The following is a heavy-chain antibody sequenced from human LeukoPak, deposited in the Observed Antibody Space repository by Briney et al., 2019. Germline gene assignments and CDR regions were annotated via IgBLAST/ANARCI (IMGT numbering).Heavy chain of an antibody. V-gene: IGHV4-34*01. CDR3: ARGHDIVVVPAASWFDP. CDR1: GGSFSGYY. Sequence: SETLSLTCAVYGGSFSGYYWSWIRQPPWKGLEWIGEINHSGSTNYNPSLKSRVTISVDTSKNQFSLKLSSVTAADTAVYYCARGHDIVVVPAASWFDPWGQGTLVTVSS. J-gene: IGHJ5*02. D-gene: IGHD2-2*01. CDR2: INHSGST.